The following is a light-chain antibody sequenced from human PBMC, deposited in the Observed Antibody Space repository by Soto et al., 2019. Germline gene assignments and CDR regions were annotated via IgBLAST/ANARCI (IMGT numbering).Light chain of an antibody. CDR1: SSDVGGYNY. V-gene: IGLV2-14*01. CDR3: SSSTSSSPPYV. J-gene: IGLJ1*01. Sequence: QSVLTQPASVSGSPGQSITISCTGTSSDVGGYNYVSWYQQHPGKAPKLMIYDVSNRPSGVSNRFSGSKSGNTASLTISGLQAEDEADYYCSSSTSSSPPYVFGTGTKVTVL. CDR2: DVS.